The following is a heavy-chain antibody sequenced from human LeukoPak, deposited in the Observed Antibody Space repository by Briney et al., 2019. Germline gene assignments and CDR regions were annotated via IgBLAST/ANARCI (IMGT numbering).Heavy chain of an antibody. V-gene: IGHV4-4*07. CDR2: IYTSGST. Sequence: SETLSLTCTVSGGSISSYRWSWIRQPAGKGLEWIGRIYTSGSTNYNPSLKSRVTMSVDTSKNQFSLKLSSVTAADTAVYYCARAVYDFWSGYNYYYYMDVWGKGTTVTVSS. CDR3: ARAVYDFWSGYNYYYYMDV. J-gene: IGHJ6*03. D-gene: IGHD3-3*01. CDR1: GGSISSYR.